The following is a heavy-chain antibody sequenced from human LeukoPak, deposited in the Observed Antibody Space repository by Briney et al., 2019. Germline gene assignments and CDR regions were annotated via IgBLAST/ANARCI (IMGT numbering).Heavy chain of an antibody. V-gene: IGHV4-59*01. CDR2: IYYSGST. D-gene: IGHD3-10*01. Sequence: SETLSLTCTVSGGSISSYYWSWIRQPPGKGLEWIGYIYYSGSTNYNPSLKSRVTISVDTSKNQFSLKLGSVTAADTAVYYCARAPYYGSGIDYWGQGTLVTVSS. J-gene: IGHJ4*02. CDR1: GGSISSYY. CDR3: ARAPYYGSGIDY.